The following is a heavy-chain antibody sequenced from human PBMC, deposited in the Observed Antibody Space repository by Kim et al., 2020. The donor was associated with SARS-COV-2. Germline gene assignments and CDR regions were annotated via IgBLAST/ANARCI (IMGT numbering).Heavy chain of an antibody. D-gene: IGHD3-22*01. CDR1: GGSISSYY. V-gene: IGHV4-59*01. CDR3: ARGARERGSSGYYYWSTDY. CDR2: IYYSGST. Sequence: SETLSLTCTVSGGSISSYYWSWIRQPPGKGLEWIGYIYYSGSTNYNPSLKSRVTISVDTSKNQFSLKLSSVTAADTAVYYCARGARERGSSGYYYWSTDYWGQGTLVTVSS. J-gene: IGHJ4*02.